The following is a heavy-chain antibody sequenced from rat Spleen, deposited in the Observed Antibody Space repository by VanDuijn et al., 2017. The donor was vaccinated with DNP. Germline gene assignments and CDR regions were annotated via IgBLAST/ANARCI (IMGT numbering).Heavy chain of an antibody. Sequence: EVQLVESGGGLVKPGRSMKLSCAASGFTFSDYNMAWVRQAPKKGLEWVATIFYDGSRTYYRDSVKGRFTISRDNAKSTLYLQMDSLRSEDTATYYCTTGGNNPFPYWGQGTLVTVSS. CDR1: GFTFSDYN. D-gene: IGHD1-10*01. V-gene: IGHV5S10*01. CDR3: TTGGNNPFPY. J-gene: IGHJ3*01. CDR2: IFYDGSRT.